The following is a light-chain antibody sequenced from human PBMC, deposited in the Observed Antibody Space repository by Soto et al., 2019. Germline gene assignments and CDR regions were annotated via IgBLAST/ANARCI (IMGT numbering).Light chain of an antibody. CDR1: NSNIGKNY. CDR3: GTWDTSPPGRV. V-gene: IGLV1-51*01. Sequence: QYVLTQPPSVSAAPGQRVTISCSGSNSNIGKNYVSWYQHLPGSAPKLLIYDNNKRPSGIPDRFSGSKSGTSATLGITGLQTGDEADYYCGTWDTSPPGRVFGGGTKLTVL. CDR2: DNN. J-gene: IGLJ2*01.